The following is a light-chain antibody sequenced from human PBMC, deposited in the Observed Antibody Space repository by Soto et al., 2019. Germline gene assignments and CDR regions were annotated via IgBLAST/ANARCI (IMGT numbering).Light chain of an antibody. V-gene: IGLV2-14*01. J-gene: IGLJ2*01. Sequence: QSALTQPASVSGSPGQSITISCTGTSSDVGGYNYVSWYQQHPGKAPKLMSYDVSNRPSGVSNRFSGSKSGNTASLTITGLQAEDEADYYCSSYTRSSTYVVFGGGTKLTVL. CDR2: DVS. CDR3: SSYTRSSTYVV. CDR1: SSDVGGYNY.